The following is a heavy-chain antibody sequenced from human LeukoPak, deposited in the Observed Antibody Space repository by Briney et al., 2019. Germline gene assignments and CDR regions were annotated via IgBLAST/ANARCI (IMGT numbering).Heavy chain of an antibody. CDR2: IYTSGST. Sequence: SETLSLTCTVSGGSISSYYWSWIRQPAGKGLEWIGRIYTSGSTNYNPSLKSRVTMSVDTSKNQFSLKLNSVTAADTAVYYCARGAMVRGSYYFDYWGQGTLVTVSS. CDR3: ARGAMVRGSYYFDY. D-gene: IGHD3-10*01. V-gene: IGHV4-4*07. CDR1: GGSISSYY. J-gene: IGHJ4*02.